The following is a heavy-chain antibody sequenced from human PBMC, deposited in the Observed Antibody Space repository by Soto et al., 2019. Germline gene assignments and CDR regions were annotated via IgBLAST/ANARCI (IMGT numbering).Heavy chain of an antibody. V-gene: IGHV3-23*01. CDR3: AKDMAVINGYYYYGMDV. J-gene: IGHJ6*02. CDR2: ISDRGDTT. CDR1: GFTISSNA. D-gene: IGHD3-22*01. Sequence: EVQLLESGGGLVQPGGSLRLSCAASGFTISSNAVYWVRQAPGKGLEWVSAISDRGDTTHYADSVKGRFTISRDTSKNTLYLQLNALRADDTAVYYCAKDMAVINGYYYYGMDVWGQGTTVTVSS.